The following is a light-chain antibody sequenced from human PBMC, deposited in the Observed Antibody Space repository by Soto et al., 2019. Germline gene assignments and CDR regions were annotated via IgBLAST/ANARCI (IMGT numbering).Light chain of an antibody. CDR1: QGVSSGV. V-gene: IGKV3-20*01. CDR2: AAS. Sequence: EIVLTQSPGTLSLSPGESATLCCGASQGVSSGVLAWYQQKPGQAPRLLIYAASSRATGIPDRFSGSGSGTDFTLTISRLEPEDFGVYYCQQYGGSPFTFGPGTKVDIK. J-gene: IGKJ3*01. CDR3: QQYGGSPFT.